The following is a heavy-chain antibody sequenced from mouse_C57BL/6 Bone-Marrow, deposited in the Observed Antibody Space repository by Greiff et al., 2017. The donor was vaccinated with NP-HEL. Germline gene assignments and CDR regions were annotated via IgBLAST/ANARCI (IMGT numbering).Heavy chain of an antibody. V-gene: IGHV1-82*01. J-gene: IGHJ1*03. D-gene: IGHD1-1*01. Sequence: QVHVKQSGPELVKPGASVKISCKASGYAFSSSWMNWVKQRPGKGLEWIGRIYPGDGDTNYNGKFKGKATLTADKSSSTAYMQLSSLTSEDSAVYFGARDTVVVSYCYFDVGGTGTTVTVSA. CDR3: ARDTVVVSYCYFDV. CDR2: IYPGDGDT. CDR1: GYAFSSSW.